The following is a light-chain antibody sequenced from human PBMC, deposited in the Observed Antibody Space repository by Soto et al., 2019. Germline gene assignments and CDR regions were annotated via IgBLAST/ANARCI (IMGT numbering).Light chain of an antibody. CDR2: DAS. CDR3: QKNDNPPYT. CDR1: QDISNY. Sequence: DIQMTQSPSSLSASVGDRVTITCQASQDISNYLNWYQQKPGKAPKLLIYDASNLETGVPSRFNGSGSGTDFTFTISSLQPEDNATDYRQKNDNPPYTFGQGTKLEIK. V-gene: IGKV1-33*01. J-gene: IGKJ2*01.